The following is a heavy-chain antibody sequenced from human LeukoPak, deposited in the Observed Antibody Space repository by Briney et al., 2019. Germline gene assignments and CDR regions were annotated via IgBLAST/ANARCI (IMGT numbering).Heavy chain of an antibody. CDR2: ISYDGSNK. CDR1: GFTFSGYP. J-gene: IGHJ4*02. D-gene: IGHD6-13*01. Sequence: GGSLRLSCAASGFTFSGYPIHWVRQAPGKGLEWVAVISYDGSNKYYADSVKGRFTISRDNSKNTLYLQMNSLRAEDTAVYYCAGGSAAAGPPDYWGQGTLVTVSS. CDR3: AGGSAAAGPPDY. V-gene: IGHV3-30-3*01.